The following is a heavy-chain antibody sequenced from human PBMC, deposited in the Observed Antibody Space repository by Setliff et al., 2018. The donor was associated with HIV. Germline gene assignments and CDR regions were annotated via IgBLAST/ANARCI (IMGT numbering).Heavy chain of an antibody. D-gene: IGHD2-8*01. CDR2: VYHSGTT. CDR1: GYSISTAYY. J-gene: IGHJ3*02. CDR3: ARDRKLTNTFDI. V-gene: IGHV4-38-2*02. Sequence: SETLSLTCAVSGYSISTAYYWGWIRQPPGKGLEWIGSVYHSGTTYYNPSLKSRVTISVDTSKNHFSLRLSSVTAADTAVYYCARDRKLTNTFDIWGQGTMVTVSS.